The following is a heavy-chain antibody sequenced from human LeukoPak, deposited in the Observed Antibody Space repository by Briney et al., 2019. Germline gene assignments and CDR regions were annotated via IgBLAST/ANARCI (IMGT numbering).Heavy chain of an antibody. CDR2: ISAYNGNT. J-gene: IGHJ4*02. CDR3: ARHGSGSYYNLPTDY. D-gene: IGHD3-10*01. CDR1: GYTFTSYG. Sequence: ASVKVSCKASGYTFTSYGMSWVRQAPGQGLEWMGWISAYNGNTNYAQKLQGRVTMTTDTSTSTAYMELRSLRSDDTAVYYCARHGSGSYYNLPTDYWGQGTPVTVSS. V-gene: IGHV1-18*01.